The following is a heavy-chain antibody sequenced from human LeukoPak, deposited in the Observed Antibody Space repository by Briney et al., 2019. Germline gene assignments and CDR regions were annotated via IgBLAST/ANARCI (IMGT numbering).Heavy chain of an antibody. V-gene: IGHV3-73*01. J-gene: IGHJ4*02. Sequence: GGSLKLPCAASGFTFSGSAMHWVRQASGKGLEWVGRIRSKANSYATAYAASVKGRFTISRDDSKNTAYLQMNSLKTEDTAVYYCTYTYSSTSHDYWGQGTLVTVSS. CDR1: GFTFSGSA. CDR2: IRSKANSYAT. D-gene: IGHD6-6*01. CDR3: TYTYSSTSHDY.